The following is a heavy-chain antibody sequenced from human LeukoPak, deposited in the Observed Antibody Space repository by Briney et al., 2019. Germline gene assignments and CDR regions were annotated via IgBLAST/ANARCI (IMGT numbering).Heavy chain of an antibody. D-gene: IGHD2-15*01. V-gene: IGHV1-18*01. J-gene: IGHJ4*02. Sequence: ASVKVSCKVSGGIFGSYAINWVRQAPGQGLEWMGWISAYNGNTNYAQKLQGRVTMTTDTSTSTAYMELRSLRSDDTAVYYCARVLCSGGSCYYYDYWGQGTLVTVSS. CDR2: ISAYNGNT. CDR1: GGIFGSYA. CDR3: ARVLCSGGSCYYYDY.